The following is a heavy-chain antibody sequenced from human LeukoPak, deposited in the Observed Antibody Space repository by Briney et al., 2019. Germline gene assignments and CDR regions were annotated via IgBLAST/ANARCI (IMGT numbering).Heavy chain of an antibody. J-gene: IGHJ4*02. CDR2: INQDGSDR. CDR1: GFTSSSYW. Sequence: GGSLRLSCAASGFTSSSYWMSWVRQAPGKGLEWVANINQDGSDRYYVDPVKGRFTLSRDGAKDSLYLQMSSLRAEDTAVYYCARVTSGLDYWGQGTLVTVSS. V-gene: IGHV3-7*01. CDR3: ARVTSGLDY.